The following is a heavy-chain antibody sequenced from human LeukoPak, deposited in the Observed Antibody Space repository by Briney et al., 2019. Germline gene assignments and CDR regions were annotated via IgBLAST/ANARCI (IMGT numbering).Heavy chain of an antibody. D-gene: IGHD2-15*01. CDR1: GGSVSSASYY. V-gene: IGHV4-61*01. CDR3: ARVPGRIPWFEP. Sequence: SETLSLTCTVSGGSVSSASYYWSWIRQPPGKGLEWIGYIYYSGSTNYNPSLKSRVTISVDTSKNQFSLKLSSVTAADTAVYYCARVPGRIPWFEPWGREPWSPSPQ. CDR2: IYYSGST. J-gene: IGHJ5*02.